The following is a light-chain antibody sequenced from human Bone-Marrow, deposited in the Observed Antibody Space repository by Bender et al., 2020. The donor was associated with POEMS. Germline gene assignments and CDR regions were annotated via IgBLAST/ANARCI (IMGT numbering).Light chain of an antibody. CDR1: DSNFGGNN. CDR2: RNY. V-gene: IGLV1-44*01. J-gene: IGLJ1*01. CDR3: SSYAGSDHIYV. Sequence: QSVLTQPPSASGTPGQSVIISCSGTDSNFGGNNVNWYQHLPGTAPRLVVYRNYQRPSGVPDRFSGSKSGNTASLTVSGLQAEDEADYYCSSYAGSDHIYVFGTGTKVTVL.